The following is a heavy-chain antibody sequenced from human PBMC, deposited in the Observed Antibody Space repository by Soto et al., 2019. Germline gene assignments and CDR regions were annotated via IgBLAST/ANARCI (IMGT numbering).Heavy chain of an antibody. Sequence: EVQLVESGGGVVRPGGSLRLSCAASGFTFDDYGMSWVRQAPGKGLEWVSGINWNGGSTGYADSVKGRLTISRDNAKNSLYLQMNSLRAEDTALYYCARDLGVRDGTTVTTGYFDYWGQGTLVTVSS. CDR3: ARDLGVRDGTTVTTGYFDY. V-gene: IGHV3-20*04. CDR1: GFTFDDYG. D-gene: IGHD4-4*01. CDR2: INWNGGST. J-gene: IGHJ4*02.